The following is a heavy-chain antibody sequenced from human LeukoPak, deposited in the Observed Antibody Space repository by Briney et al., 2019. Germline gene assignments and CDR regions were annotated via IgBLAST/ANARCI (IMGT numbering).Heavy chain of an antibody. CDR3: AKRKRSESFGEANDY. CDR1: GFTFTSYA. CDR2: TRGRGDTT. V-gene: IGHV3-23*01. D-gene: IGHD1-26*01. Sequence: GGCLRLSYAASGFTFTSYAMSGVRQAPGKGLEGGSITRGRGDTTHYAASVRGRFPISRDNTKNILYMQMNSLRAEDTAIYYCAKRKRSESFGEANDYWGQGTLVTVSS. J-gene: IGHJ4*02.